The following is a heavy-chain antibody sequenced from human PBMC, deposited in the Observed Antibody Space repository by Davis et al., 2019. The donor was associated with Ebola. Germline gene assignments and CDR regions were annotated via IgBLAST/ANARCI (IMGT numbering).Heavy chain of an antibody. D-gene: IGHD1-26*01. J-gene: IGHJ6*03. Sequence: PGGSLRLSCAASGFTFSSYAMSWVRQAPGKGLEWVSAISGSGDSTYYADSVKGRFTISRDNSKNTLYLQMNSLRAEDTAVYYCAKDGGANYYYYMDVWGKGTTVTVSS. CDR2: ISGSGDST. CDR3: AKDGGANYYYYMDV. CDR1: GFTFSSYA. V-gene: IGHV3-23*01.